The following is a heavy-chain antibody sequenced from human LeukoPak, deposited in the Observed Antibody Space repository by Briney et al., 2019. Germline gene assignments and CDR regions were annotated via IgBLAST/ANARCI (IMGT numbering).Heavy chain of an antibody. D-gene: IGHD1-14*01. CDR3: ARLNKPGWFDP. CDR2: LYYTGST. V-gene: IGHV4-39*01. Sequence: KPSETLSLTCTVSGGSISSSNYYWGWIRQPPGKGLEWIGNLYYTGSTYYNTSLKSRVTLSVDTSKNQFSLKMSSVTVADTAVYYCARLNKPGWFDPWGQGTLVIVSS. J-gene: IGHJ5*02. CDR1: GGSISSSNYY.